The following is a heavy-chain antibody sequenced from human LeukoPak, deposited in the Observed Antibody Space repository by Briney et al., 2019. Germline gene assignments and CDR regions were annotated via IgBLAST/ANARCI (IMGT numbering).Heavy chain of an antibody. CDR3: ARSPDYGVPNFDY. J-gene: IGHJ4*02. CDR1: GYTFTGYY. CDR2: INPNSGGT. V-gene: IGHV1-2*02. Sequence: ASVKVSCKASGYTFTGYYMHLVRQAPRQGLEWMGWINPNSGGTNYAQKFQGRVTMTRDTSISTAYMELSRLRSGDTAVYYCARSPDYGVPNFDYWGQGTLVTVSS. D-gene: IGHD4-17*01.